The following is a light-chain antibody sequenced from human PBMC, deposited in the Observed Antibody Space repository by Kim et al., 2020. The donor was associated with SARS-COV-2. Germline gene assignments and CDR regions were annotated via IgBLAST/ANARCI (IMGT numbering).Light chain of an antibody. CDR3: QSYDNSLSGWV. J-gene: IGLJ2*01. CDR2: VNN. CDR1: SSNIGTGYE. Sequence: QRITISCTRSSSNIGTGYEVHWYQQLPGTAPKLLIYVNNIRPSGVPDRFSGSKSGTSASLAITGLQAEDEADYYCQSYDNSLSGWVFGGGTQLTVL. V-gene: IGLV1-40*01.